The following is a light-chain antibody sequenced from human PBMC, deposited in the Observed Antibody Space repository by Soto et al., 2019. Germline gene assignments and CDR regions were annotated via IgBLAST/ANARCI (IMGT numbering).Light chain of an antibody. CDR3: AAWDDSVRGVV. CDR2: SHN. CDR1: SSHIGRDY. V-gene: IGLV1-47*02. J-gene: IGLJ2*01. Sequence: QSVLTQPPSASGTPGQRVTISCSGGSSHIGRDYVYWYQQLPGAAPKLLMYSHNIRPAGVPDRFSASTSGTSASLAISGLRPEDEGDYHCAAWDDSVRGVVFGGGTKLTVL.